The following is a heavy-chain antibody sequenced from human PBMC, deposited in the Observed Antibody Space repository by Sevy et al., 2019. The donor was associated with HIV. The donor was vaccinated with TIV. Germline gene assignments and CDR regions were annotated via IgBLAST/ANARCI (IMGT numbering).Heavy chain of an antibody. CDR2: IYDSGST. Sequence: SETQSLTCTVSGGSISSSSYYWGWIRQPPGKGLEWIGSIYDSGSTYYNPSLKSRVTISVDTSKNQFSLKLSSVTAADTAVYYCARQTGRGDILTGYYYYYGMDVWGQGTTVTVSS. CDR3: ARQTGRGDILTGYYYYYGMDV. V-gene: IGHV4-39*01. J-gene: IGHJ6*02. D-gene: IGHD3-9*01. CDR1: GGSISSSSYY.